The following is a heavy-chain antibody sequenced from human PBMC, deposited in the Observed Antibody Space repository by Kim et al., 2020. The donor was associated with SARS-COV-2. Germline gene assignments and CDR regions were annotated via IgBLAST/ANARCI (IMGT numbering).Heavy chain of an antibody. Sequence: SETLSLTCTVSGGSISSYYWSWIRQPPGKGLEWIGYIYYSGSTNYNPSLKSRVTISVDTPKNQFSLKLSSVTAADTAVYYCARASYCSSTSCYDYYYYYGMDVWGQGTTVTVSS. CDR3: ARASYCSSTSCYDYYYYYGMDV. D-gene: IGHD2-2*01. V-gene: IGHV4-59*08. CDR2: IYYSGST. CDR1: GGSISSYY. J-gene: IGHJ6*02.